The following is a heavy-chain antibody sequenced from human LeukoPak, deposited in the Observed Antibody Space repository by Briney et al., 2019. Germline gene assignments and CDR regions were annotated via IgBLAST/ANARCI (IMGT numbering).Heavy chain of an antibody. J-gene: IGHJ4*02. CDR1: GYTLTELS. CDR3: ATPARRLRDGNYFDY. Sequence: ASVKVSCKVSGYTLTELSMHWVRQAPGKGLEWMGGFDPEGGETIYAQKFQGRVTMTVDTSTDTAYMELSSLRSEDTAVYYCATPARRLRDGNYFDYWGQGTLVTVSS. V-gene: IGHV1-24*01. CDR2: FDPEGGET. D-gene: IGHD2-21*02.